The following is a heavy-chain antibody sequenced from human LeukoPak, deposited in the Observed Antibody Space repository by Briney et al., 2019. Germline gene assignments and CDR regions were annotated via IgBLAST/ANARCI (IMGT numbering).Heavy chain of an antibody. Sequence: PGGSLRLSCAASGFTFSSYAMSWVRQAPGKGLEWVSTISGSGGSTYYADSVKGRFTISRDNSKNTLYLQMNSLKTEDTAVYYCTTDEGEDTSYWGQGTLVTVSS. J-gene: IGHJ4*02. CDR2: ISGSGGST. CDR3: TTDEGEDTSY. D-gene: IGHD1-26*01. CDR1: GFTFSSYA. V-gene: IGHV3-23*01.